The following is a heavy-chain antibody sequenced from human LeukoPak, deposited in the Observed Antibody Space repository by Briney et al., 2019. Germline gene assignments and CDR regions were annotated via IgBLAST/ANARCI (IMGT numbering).Heavy chain of an antibody. V-gene: IGHV3-21*01. CDR1: GFTFSSYS. D-gene: IGHD1-26*01. Sequence: GGSLRLSCAASGFTFSSYSMNWVRQAPGKGLEWVSSISSSSSYIYYADSVKGRFTISRDYAKNSLYLQMNSLRAEDTAVYYCARDISGSYFVDVWGQGTTVTVSS. CDR3: ARDISGSYFVDV. CDR2: ISSSSSYI. J-gene: IGHJ6*02.